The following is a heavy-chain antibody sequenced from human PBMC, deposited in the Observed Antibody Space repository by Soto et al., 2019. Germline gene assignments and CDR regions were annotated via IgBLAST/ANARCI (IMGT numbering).Heavy chain of an antibody. J-gene: IGHJ4*02. D-gene: IGHD3-10*02. CDR1: GFTFSSYA. CDR3: AKDLFSVSSMSPFDY. Sequence: GGSLRLSCAASGFTFSSYAMSWVRQAPGKGLEWVSAISGSGGSTYYADSVKGRFTISRDNSKNTLYLQMNSLRAEDTAVYYCAKDLFSVSSMSPFDYWGQGTLVTVSS. V-gene: IGHV3-23*01. CDR2: ISGSGGST.